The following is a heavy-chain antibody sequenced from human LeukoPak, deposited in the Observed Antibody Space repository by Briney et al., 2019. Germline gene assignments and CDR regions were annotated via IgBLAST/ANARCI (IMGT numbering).Heavy chain of an antibody. CDR1: GFTFSSYA. V-gene: IGHV3-30-3*01. J-gene: IGHJ4*02. D-gene: IGHD6-13*01. Sequence: GRSLRLSCAASGFTFSSYAMHWVRQAPGKGLEWVAVISYDGSNKYYADSVKGRFTISRDNSKNTLYLQMNSLRAEDTAVYYCAGEESWSFDYWGQGTLVTVFS. CDR2: ISYDGSNK. CDR3: AGEESWSFDY.